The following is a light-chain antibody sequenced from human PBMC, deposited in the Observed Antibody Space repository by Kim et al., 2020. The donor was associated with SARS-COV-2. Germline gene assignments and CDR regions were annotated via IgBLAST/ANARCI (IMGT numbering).Light chain of an antibody. CDR3: LQHSYYPWT. CDR2: AAS. V-gene: IGKV1-6*01. J-gene: IGKJ1*01. CDR1: QGIGND. Sequence: AIQMTQSPSSLSASVGDRVTITCRASQGIGNDLGWYQQKPGKAPRLLIYAASGLQSGVPSRFSGSGSGTDFTLTISSLQPEDFAAYYCLQHSYYPWTFGQGTKVDIK.